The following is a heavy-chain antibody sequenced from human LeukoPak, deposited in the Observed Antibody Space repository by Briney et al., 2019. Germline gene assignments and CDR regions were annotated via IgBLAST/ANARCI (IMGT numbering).Heavy chain of an antibody. D-gene: IGHD3-9*01. CDR2: SDGSST. CDR3: ARASRDTIYYFQH. V-gene: IGHV3-74*01. Sequence: GGSLRLSCAASGFTFSSYWMHWVRQAPGKGLVWVSRSDGSSTSYADSVKGRFTISRDNAKNPLYLQMNSLRAEDTAVYYCARASRDTIYYFQHWGQGTLVTVSS. J-gene: IGHJ1*01. CDR1: GFTFSSYW.